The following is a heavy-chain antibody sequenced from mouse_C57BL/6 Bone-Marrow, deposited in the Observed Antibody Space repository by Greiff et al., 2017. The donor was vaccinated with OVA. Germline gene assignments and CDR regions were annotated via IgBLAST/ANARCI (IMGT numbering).Heavy chain of an antibody. D-gene: IGHD2-1*01. V-gene: IGHV2-5*01. Sequence: VKLEESGPGLVQPSQSLSITCTVSGFSLTSYGVHWVRQSPGKGLEWMGVIWRGGSTDYNAAFMSRMSITKDTAKSQVFCKMNSLQADDTAIYYCAKKVLYYPFAYWGQGTLVTVSA. CDR1: GFSLTSYG. CDR3: AKKVLYYPFAY. CDR2: IWRGGST. J-gene: IGHJ3*01.